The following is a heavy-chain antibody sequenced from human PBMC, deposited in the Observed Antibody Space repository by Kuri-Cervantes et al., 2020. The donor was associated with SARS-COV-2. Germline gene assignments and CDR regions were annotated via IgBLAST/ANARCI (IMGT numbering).Heavy chain of an antibody. Sequence: ESLKISCTVSGGSISSSSYYWGWIRQPPGKGLEWIGSIYYSGSTYYNPSLKSRVTISVDTSKNQFSLKLSSVTAADTAVYYCARRWFDFWSGYYIFDYWGQGTLVTVSS. D-gene: IGHD3-3*01. V-gene: IGHV4-39*01. CDR3: ARRWFDFWSGYYIFDY. CDR1: GGSISSSSYY. J-gene: IGHJ4*02. CDR2: IYYSGST.